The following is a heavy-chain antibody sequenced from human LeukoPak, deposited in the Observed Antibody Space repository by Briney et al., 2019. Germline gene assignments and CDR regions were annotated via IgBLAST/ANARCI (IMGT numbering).Heavy chain of an antibody. D-gene: IGHD2-15*01. V-gene: IGHV5-51*01. CDR2: IYPGDSDT. CDR3: ARQSRYCTGGSCYVNFDY. CDR1: GYSFTIYW. Sequence: GESLKISFKGSGYSFTIYWIGWVRQMPGKGLEWVGIIYPGDSDTRYSPSFQGQVTISGDTSISTAYLQWSSLKASDTAMYYCARQSRYCTGGSCYVNFDYWGQGTLVTVSS. J-gene: IGHJ4*02.